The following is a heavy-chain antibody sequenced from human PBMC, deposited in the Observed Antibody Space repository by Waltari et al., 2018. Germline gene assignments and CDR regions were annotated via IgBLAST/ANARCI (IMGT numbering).Heavy chain of an antibody. V-gene: IGHV4-39*02. CDR3: TTEYSSSSAY. CDR1: GDSISTDNYH. CDR2: IYYNGNT. Sequence: QLQLQESGPGLVKPSETLSLTCTVPGDSISTDNYHWAWVRQPPGKGLEWIGSIYYNGNTYYSPSLKSRVTISVDTSKNQFSLRLSSVTAADTAVYYCTTEYSSSSAYWGQGTLVTVSS. D-gene: IGHD6-6*01. J-gene: IGHJ4*02.